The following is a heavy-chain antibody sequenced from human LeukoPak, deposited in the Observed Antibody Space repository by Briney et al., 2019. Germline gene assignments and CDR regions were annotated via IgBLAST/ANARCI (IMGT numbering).Heavy chain of an antibody. V-gene: IGHV3-9*01. Sequence: GGSLRLSCAASGFTFDDYAMHWVRQAPGKGLEWVSGISWNSGSIGYADSVKGRFTISRDNAKNSLYLQMNTLREDDTALYYCAKGNWGNAFDIWGQGTMVTVSS. CDR2: ISWNSGSI. J-gene: IGHJ3*02. CDR3: AKGNWGNAFDI. D-gene: IGHD7-27*01. CDR1: GFTFDDYA.